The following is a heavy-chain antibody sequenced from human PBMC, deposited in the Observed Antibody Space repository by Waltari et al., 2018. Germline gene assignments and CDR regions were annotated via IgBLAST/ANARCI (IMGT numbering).Heavy chain of an antibody. CDR1: GFTFSSYA. J-gene: IGHJ4*02. Sequence: EVQLLESGGGLVQPGGSLRLSCAASGFTFSSYAMSWVRQAPGKGLEWVSAISGSGGSTYYADSVKGRFTISRDNSKNTLYLQMNSLRAEDTAVYYCAKTVKGYYGSGSYCDYWGQGTLVTVSS. V-gene: IGHV3-23*01. CDR3: AKTVKGYYGSGSYCDY. D-gene: IGHD3-10*01. CDR2: ISGSGGST.